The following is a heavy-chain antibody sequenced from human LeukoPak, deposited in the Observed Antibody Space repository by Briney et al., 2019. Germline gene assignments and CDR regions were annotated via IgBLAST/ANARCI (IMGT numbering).Heavy chain of an antibody. V-gene: IGHV4-59*01. Sequence: SETLSLTCTVSGGSISSYYWSWIRQPPGKGLEWIGYIYYSGSTNYNPSLKSRVTISVDTSKTQFSLKLSSVTAADTAVYYCARERGPYDILTGYGMDVWGKGTTVTVSS. CDR1: GGSISSYY. CDR2: IYYSGST. J-gene: IGHJ6*04. D-gene: IGHD3-9*01. CDR3: ARERGPYDILTGYGMDV.